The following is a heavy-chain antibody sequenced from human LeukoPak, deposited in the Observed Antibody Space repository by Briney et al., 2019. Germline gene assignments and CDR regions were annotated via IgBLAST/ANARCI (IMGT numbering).Heavy chain of an antibody. D-gene: IGHD6-19*01. V-gene: IGHV1-2*02. J-gene: IGHJ1*01. Sequence: GASVKVSCKASGYTFTGYYIHWVRQAPGQGLGWMGWINPNSGGTNYAQKFQGRVTMTRDTSISTAYMELSRLGSDDTAVYYCARRGAVPVEYLQYWAQGTLVTVSS. CDR2: INPNSGGT. CDR3: ARRGAVPVEYLQY. CDR1: GYTFTGYY.